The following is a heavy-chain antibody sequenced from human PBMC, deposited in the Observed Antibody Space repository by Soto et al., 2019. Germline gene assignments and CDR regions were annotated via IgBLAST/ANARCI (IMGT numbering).Heavy chain of an antibody. V-gene: IGHV1-8*01. CDR2: MNPNSGNT. CDR3: ARGIETARRYYYYYYYMDV. J-gene: IGHJ6*03. Sequence: ASVKVSCKASGYTFTSYDINWVRQATGQGLEWMGWMNPNSGNTGYAQKFQGRVTMTRNTSISTAYTELSSLRSEDTAVYYCARGIETARRYYYYYYYMDVWGKGTTVTV. D-gene: IGHD3-16*01. CDR1: GYTFTSYD.